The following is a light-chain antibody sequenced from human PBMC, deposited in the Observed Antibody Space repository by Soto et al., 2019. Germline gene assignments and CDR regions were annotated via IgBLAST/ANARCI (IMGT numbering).Light chain of an antibody. Sequence: EVVLAQSQATLSFYPGERATLSCRANQIVSSSYLAWYQQKPGQAPRLLIYGASSRATGIPDRFSGGGSGTDFTLTISRLEPEDFAVYYCQQFSSYPLTFGGGTKVDI. J-gene: IGKJ4*01. CDR3: QQFSSYPLT. V-gene: IGKV3-20*01. CDR1: QIVSSSY. CDR2: GAS.